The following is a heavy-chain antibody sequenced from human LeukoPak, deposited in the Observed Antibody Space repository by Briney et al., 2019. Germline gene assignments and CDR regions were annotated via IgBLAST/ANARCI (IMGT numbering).Heavy chain of an antibody. Sequence: HPGRSLRLSCAASGFTFSSYAMHWVRQAPGKGLEWVAVISYDGSNKYYADSVKGRFTISRDNSKNTLYLQMNSLRAEDTAVYYCARDWYDAFDIWGQGTTVTVSS. D-gene: IGHD6-13*01. CDR1: GFTFSSYA. CDR2: ISYDGSNK. J-gene: IGHJ3*02. CDR3: ARDWYDAFDI. V-gene: IGHV3-30*01.